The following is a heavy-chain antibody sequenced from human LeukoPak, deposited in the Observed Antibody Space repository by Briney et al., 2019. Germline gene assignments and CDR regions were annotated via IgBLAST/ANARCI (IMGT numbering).Heavy chain of an antibody. V-gene: IGHV1-69*13. J-gene: IGHJ4*02. D-gene: IGHD3-10*01. CDR3: ARDPRDLLWFGELSLGY. CDR1: GGTFSSHA. Sequence: SVKVSCKASGGTFSSHAISWVRQAPGQGLEWMGGIIPIFGTANYAQKFQGRVTITADESTSTAYMELSSLRSEDTAVYYCARDPRDLLWFGELSLGYWGQGTLVTVSS. CDR2: IIPIFGTA.